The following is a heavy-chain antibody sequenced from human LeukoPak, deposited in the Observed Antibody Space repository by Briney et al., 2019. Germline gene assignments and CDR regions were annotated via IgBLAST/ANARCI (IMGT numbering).Heavy chain of an antibody. J-gene: IGHJ4*02. V-gene: IGHV3-48*01. D-gene: IGHD6-13*01. Sequence: GGSLRLSCAASGFTFSSYSMNWVRQAPGKGLEWVSYISSSSSTIYYADSVKGRFTISRDNAKNSLYLQMNSLRAEDTAVYYCARDFGGSSWPFDYWGQGTLVTVSS. CDR3: ARDFGGSSWPFDY. CDR2: ISSSSSTI. CDR1: GFTFSSYS.